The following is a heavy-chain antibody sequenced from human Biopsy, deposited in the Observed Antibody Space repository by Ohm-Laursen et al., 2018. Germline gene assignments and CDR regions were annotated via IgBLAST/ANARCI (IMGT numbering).Heavy chain of an antibody. J-gene: IGHJ5*02. CDR2: IYNTETT. Sequence: SDTLSLTWAVYVGSFSGYYWAWLRQPPGKGLEWIGSIYNTETTFYNPSLKSRVTISVDTSTNQFSLKVSSVTAADTALYFCARHPTGFWFDPWGHGTLVTVSS. V-gene: IGHV4-34*01. CDR1: VGSFSGYY. CDR3: ARHPTGFWFDP.